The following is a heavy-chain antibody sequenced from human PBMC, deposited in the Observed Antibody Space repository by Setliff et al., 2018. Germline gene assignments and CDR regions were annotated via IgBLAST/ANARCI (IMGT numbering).Heavy chain of an antibody. CDR1: GYTFTAYY. V-gene: IGHV1-46*01. Sequence: ASVKVSCKASGYTFTAYYMHWVRQAPGQGLEWMGTINTGGGSSSYTEKFQGRVTMTTDTTTSTSYMELRSLRSDDTAVYYCARSYDSGFYHQRDAYDIWGQGTMVTVSS. CDR2: INTGGGSS. D-gene: IGHD3-22*01. J-gene: IGHJ3*02. CDR3: ARSYDSGFYHQRDAYDI.